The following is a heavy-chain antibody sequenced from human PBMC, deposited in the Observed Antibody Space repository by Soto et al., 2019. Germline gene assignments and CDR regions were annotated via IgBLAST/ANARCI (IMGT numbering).Heavy chain of an antibody. V-gene: IGHV1-2*04. Sequence: GASVKVSCKASGYTFTGYYMHWVRQAPGQGLEWMGWINPNSGGANYAQKFQGWVTMTRDTSISTAYMELSRLRSDDTAVYYCARGYCSGGSCVPRFKYYYGMDVWGQGTTVTVSS. CDR3: ARGYCSGGSCVPRFKYYYGMDV. J-gene: IGHJ6*02. D-gene: IGHD2-15*01. CDR2: INPNSGGA. CDR1: GYTFTGYY.